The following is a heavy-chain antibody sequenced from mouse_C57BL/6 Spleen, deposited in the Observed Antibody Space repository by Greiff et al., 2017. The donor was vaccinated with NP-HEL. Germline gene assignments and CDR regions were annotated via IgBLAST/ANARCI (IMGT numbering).Heavy chain of an antibody. D-gene: IGHD1-1*01. Sequence: VQRVESGPELVKPGASVKISCKASGYAFSSSWMNWVKQRPGKGLEWIGRIYPGDGATNYNGKFKGKATLTADKSSSTAYMQLSSLTSEDSAVYFCARGDYYGREFAYWGQGTLVTVSA. CDR2: IYPGDGAT. V-gene: IGHV1-82*01. CDR1: GYAFSSSW. CDR3: ARGDYYGREFAY. J-gene: IGHJ3*01.